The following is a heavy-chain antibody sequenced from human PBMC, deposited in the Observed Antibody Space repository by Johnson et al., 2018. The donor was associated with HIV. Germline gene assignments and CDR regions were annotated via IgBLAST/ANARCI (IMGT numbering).Heavy chain of an antibody. D-gene: IGHD2-15*01. Sequence: QVQLVESGGGVVQPGRSLRLSCAASGFTFRTYGMHWVRQAPGKGLEWVAVISFDGSNKYYADSVKGLFTISRDNSNNTLYLQMNSLRAEDAAVYYCARDVGSGPAFNFWGQGTMVTVAS. V-gene: IGHV3-30*03. CDR2: ISFDGSNK. J-gene: IGHJ3*01. CDR1: GFTFRTYG. CDR3: ARDVGSGPAFNF.